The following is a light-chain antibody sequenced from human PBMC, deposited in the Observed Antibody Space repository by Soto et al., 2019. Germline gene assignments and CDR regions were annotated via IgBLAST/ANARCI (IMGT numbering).Light chain of an antibody. V-gene: IGKV1-5*03. Sequence: DIQMTQSPSTLSASVGDRVTITCRASQCISSWLAWYQQKPGKAPKLLIYKASSLESGVPSRFSGSRSGTAFTLTISSLQPDDFATYYCQQYNSSWTFGQGTKVEIK. J-gene: IGKJ1*01. CDR3: QQYNSSWT. CDR1: QCISSW. CDR2: KAS.